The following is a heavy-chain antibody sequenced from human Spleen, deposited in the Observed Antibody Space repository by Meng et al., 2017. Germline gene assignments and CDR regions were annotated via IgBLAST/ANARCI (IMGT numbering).Heavy chain of an antibody. CDR1: GFTFSDYY. CDR3: AKALNYYDSSGYPNFDY. Sequence: GGSLRLSCAASGFTFSDYYMSWIRQAPGKGLEWISYISGSANTIFYADSVKGRFTMSRDNAKSSLYLQMNSLRAEDTAVYYCAKALNYYDSSGYPNFDYWGQGTLVTVSS. D-gene: IGHD3-22*01. J-gene: IGHJ4*02. CDR2: ISGSANTI. V-gene: IGHV3-11*01.